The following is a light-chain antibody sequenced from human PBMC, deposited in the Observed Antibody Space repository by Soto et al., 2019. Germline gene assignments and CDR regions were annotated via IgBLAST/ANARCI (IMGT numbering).Light chain of an antibody. V-gene: IGKV3-20*01. CDR3: QRYGSSLP. J-gene: IGKJ4*01. CDR2: DAS. CDR1: QEICTS. Sequence: EIVVTESPGPPAFAPRGRAPLSCRASQEICTSLAWYQPKPCQGPKILIYDASSRATRIPDRFSGSGSGTDFTLIISRLEPEDFAVYYCQRYGSSLPFGGGTKVEVK.